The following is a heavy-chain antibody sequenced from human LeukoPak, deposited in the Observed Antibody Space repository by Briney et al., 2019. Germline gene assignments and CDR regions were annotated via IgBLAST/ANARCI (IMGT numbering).Heavy chain of an antibody. Sequence: GEYLKISCKGSGYSFTRYWIGWVRQLPGKGLEWMGVIYSGASDTRYSPSFQGQVTISVDKSLSTAYLQWSSLKASDTAMYYCARHRDSSTSCYEYWGQGTLVTVSS. CDR2: IYSGASDT. CDR1: GYSFTRYW. D-gene: IGHD2-2*01. V-gene: IGHV5-51*01. J-gene: IGHJ4*02. CDR3: ARHRDSSTSCYEY.